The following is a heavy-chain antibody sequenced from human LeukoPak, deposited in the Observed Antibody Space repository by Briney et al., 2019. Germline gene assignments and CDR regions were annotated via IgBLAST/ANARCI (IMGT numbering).Heavy chain of an antibody. CDR1: GGSFTGYY. Sequence: SETLSLTCAVHGGSFTGYYWSWIRQPPRKGLEWIWEINHSGSTNYNPSLKSRVTISVDTSKNQFSLKLSSVTAADTAVYYGARGLYDSSGYYCIFDYWGQGTLVTVSS. J-gene: IGHJ4*02. CDR2: INHSGST. CDR3: ARGLYDSSGYYCIFDY. D-gene: IGHD3-22*01. V-gene: IGHV4-34*01.